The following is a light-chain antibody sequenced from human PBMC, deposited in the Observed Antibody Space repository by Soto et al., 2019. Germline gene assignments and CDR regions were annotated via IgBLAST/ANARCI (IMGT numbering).Light chain of an antibody. V-gene: IGLV1-40*01. CDR1: SSNIGAGYD. Sequence: QPVLTQPPSVSGAPGQRVTISCTGSSSNIGAGYDIHWYQQVPGTAPKLLIYDNNNRPSGVPDRFSGSKSGTSASLAITGLQAEDEADYYCQSYDNSLSGYVFGTGTKLTVL. J-gene: IGLJ1*01. CDR2: DNN. CDR3: QSYDNSLSGYV.